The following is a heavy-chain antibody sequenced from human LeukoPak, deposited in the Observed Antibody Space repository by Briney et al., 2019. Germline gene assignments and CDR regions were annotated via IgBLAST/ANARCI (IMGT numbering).Heavy chain of an antibody. J-gene: IGHJ6*03. CDR1: GGSFSGYY. CDR2: INHSGST. CDR3: ARTGITMVRGVIMFYYYYYMDV. D-gene: IGHD3-10*01. Sequence: PSETLSLTCAAYGGSFSGYYWSWIRQPPGKGLEWIGEINHSGSTNYNPYLKSRVTISVDTSKNQFSLKLSSVTAADTAVYYCARTGITMVRGVIMFYYYYYMDVWGKGNTVTVSS. V-gene: IGHV4-34*01.